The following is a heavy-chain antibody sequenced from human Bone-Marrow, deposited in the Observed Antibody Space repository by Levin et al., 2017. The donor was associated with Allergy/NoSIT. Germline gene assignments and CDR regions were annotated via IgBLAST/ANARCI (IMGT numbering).Heavy chain of an antibody. D-gene: IGHD6-13*01. CDR1: GFTFSSYS. CDR3: GRQYSSSWYSGYYYGLDV. V-gene: IGHV3-21*01. J-gene: IGHJ6*02. CDR2: ISGSSNYI. Sequence: KAGGSLRLSCAVSGFTFSSYSMTWVRQAPGKGLEWVSSISGSSNYIFYADSLKGRFTISRDNAKNSLYLQMNSLRAEDTAVYYCGRQYSSSWYSGYYYGLDVWGQGTTVTVSS.